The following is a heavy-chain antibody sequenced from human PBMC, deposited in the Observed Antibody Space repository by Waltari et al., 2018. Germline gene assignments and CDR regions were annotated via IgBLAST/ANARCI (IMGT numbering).Heavy chain of an antibody. CDR1: GFTVSSNY. Sequence: EVQLVESGGGLVQPGGSLRLSCAASGFTVSSNYMSWVRQAPGKGLEWVSVIYSGGSTYYADSVKGRFTISRNNSKNTLYLQMNSLRAEDTAVYYCARGRNEYCSGGSCYSPFDYWGQGTLVTVSS. D-gene: IGHD2-15*01. J-gene: IGHJ4*02. CDR3: ARGRNEYCSGGSCYSPFDY. V-gene: IGHV3-53*04. CDR2: IYSGGST.